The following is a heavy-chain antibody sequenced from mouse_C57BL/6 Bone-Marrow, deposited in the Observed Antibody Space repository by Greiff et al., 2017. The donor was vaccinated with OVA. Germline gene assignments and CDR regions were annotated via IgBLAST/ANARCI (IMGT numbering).Heavy chain of an antibody. CDR3: ARGTLLLWFAY. D-gene: IGHD2-3*01. CDR2: ISYDGSN. CDR1: GYSITSGYY. V-gene: IGHV3-6*01. J-gene: IGHJ3*01. Sequence: VQLKESGPGLVKPSQSLSLTCSVTGYSITSGYYWNWIRQFPGNKLEWMGYISYDGSNNYNPSLKNRISITRDTSKNQFFLKLNSVTTEDTATYYCARGTLLLWFAYWGQGTLVTVSA.